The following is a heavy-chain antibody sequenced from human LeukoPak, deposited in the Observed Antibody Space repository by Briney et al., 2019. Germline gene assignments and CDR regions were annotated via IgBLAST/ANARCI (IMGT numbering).Heavy chain of an antibody. D-gene: IGHD5-12*01. Sequence: GGSLRLSCVDSGFSFSTYWMSWVRQAPGKGLEWVANIKQDGSDKYYVDSVKGRFTISRDNAKNSLYLQMNSLRAEDTAVYYCARDGNSGYRAPYYYYYMDVWGKGTTVTVSS. J-gene: IGHJ6*03. CDR3: ARDGNSGYRAPYYYYYMDV. CDR1: GFSFSTYW. V-gene: IGHV3-7*01. CDR2: IKQDGSDK.